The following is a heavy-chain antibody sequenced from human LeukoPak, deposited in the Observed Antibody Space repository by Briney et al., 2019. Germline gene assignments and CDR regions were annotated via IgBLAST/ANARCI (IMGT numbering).Heavy chain of an antibody. J-gene: IGHJ6*02. D-gene: IGHD2-15*01. V-gene: IGHV1-2*02. CDR2: LNPNTLVT. CDR3: ARKDGGRDGMDV. CDR1: GYTFTDYY. Sequence: ASVKVSCRASGYTFTDYYMHWVRQAPGQRLEWMGWLNPNTLVTNYAQHFQGRVSMTWDTSISTGYMDLHSLTSDDTAVYYCARKDGGRDGMDVWGQGTTVTVSS.